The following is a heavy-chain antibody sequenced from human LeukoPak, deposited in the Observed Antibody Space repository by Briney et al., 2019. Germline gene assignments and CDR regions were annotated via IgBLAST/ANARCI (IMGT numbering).Heavy chain of an antibody. D-gene: IGHD5-24*01. V-gene: IGHV4-34*01. CDR2: INHSGST. CDR3: ASRDGYNAPYDDC. J-gene: IGHJ4*02. Sequence: PSETLSLTCAVYGGSFSGYYWGWIRQPPGKGLEWIGAINHSGSTNYNPSLKSRVTISVHTSKNQFSLKLSSVTAADTAVYYCASRDGYNAPYDDCWGQGTLVTVSS. CDR1: GGSFSGYY.